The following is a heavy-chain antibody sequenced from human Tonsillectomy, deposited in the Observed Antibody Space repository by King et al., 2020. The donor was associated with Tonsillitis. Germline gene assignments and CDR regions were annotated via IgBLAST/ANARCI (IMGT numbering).Heavy chain of an antibody. Sequence: EVQLVEFGGGLVQPGGSLRLSCAASGFTFLSYDMHWVRQATGKGLEWVSGIGTAGETDYPGSVKGRFTISRDNAKNSVYLQMNSLRAGDTAVYYCVRAQQGAAAGYSGMDVWGQGTTVTVSS. CDR1: GFTFLSYD. CDR2: IGTAGET. CDR3: VRAQQGAAAGYSGMDV. D-gene: IGHD6-13*01. V-gene: IGHV3-13*01. J-gene: IGHJ6*02.